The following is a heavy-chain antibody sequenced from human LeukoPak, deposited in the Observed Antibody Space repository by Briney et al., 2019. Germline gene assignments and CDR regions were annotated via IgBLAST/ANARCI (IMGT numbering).Heavy chain of an antibody. CDR2: INEPGTEQ. CDR3: ARDWEHARYN. Sequence: GGSLRLSCAASGFTFTSSWMSSVRQGPGKGLEWEANINEPGTEQFYADSVKGRFTPSRDNAKNSVHLLMSSLRVEDTAVYYCARDWEHARYNWGQGTLVIVSP. CDR1: GFTFTSSW. V-gene: IGHV3-7*01. J-gene: IGHJ4*02. D-gene: IGHD1/OR15-1a*01.